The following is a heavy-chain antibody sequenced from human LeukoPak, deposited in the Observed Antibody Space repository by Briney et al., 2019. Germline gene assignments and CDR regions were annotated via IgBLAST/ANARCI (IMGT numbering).Heavy chain of an antibody. Sequence: PSETLSLTCNVSGGSISSHYWSWIRQPAGKGLEWIGHIYSSGSTIYNPYLKSRVTISVDKSKNQFSLKLSSVTAADTAVYYCARDDTTVTTLSNYYYMDVWGKGTTVTVYS. J-gene: IGHJ6*03. D-gene: IGHD4-17*01. V-gene: IGHV4-4*07. CDR2: IYSSGST. CDR1: GGSISSHY. CDR3: ARDDTTVTTLSNYYYMDV.